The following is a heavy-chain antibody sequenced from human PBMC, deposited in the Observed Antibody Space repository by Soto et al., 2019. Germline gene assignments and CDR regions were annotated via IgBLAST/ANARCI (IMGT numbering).Heavy chain of an antibody. J-gene: IGHJ6*02. V-gene: IGHV1-69*01. D-gene: IGHD6-6*01. CDR1: GGTFSSYA. CDR3: ARDRERIAARTYYCDAMDV. CDR2: IIPIFGTA. Sequence: QVQLVQSGAEVKKPGSSVKVSCKASGGTFSSYAISWVRQAPGQGLEWMGGIIPIFGTANYAQKVQGRVTITADESTSTAYMELSSLRSADTAVYYCARDRERIAARTYYCDAMDVWGQGTTVTVSS.